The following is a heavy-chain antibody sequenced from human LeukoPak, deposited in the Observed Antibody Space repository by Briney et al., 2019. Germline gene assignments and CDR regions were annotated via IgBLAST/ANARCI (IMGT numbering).Heavy chain of an antibody. D-gene: IGHD3-3*01. Sequence: SETLSLTCTVSGGSISSYYWSWIRQPPGKGLEWIGYIYYSGSTNYNPSLKSRVTMSVDTSKSQFSLKLSSVTAADTAVYFCARQNPDDFWSGYYVSYFDYWGQGTLVTVSS. CDR3: ARQNPDDFWSGYYVSYFDY. V-gene: IGHV4-59*08. CDR1: GGSISSYY. CDR2: IYYSGST. J-gene: IGHJ4*02.